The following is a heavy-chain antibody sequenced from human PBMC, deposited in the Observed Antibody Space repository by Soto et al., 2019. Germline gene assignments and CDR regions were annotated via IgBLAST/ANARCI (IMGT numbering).Heavy chain of an antibody. CDR1: GFTFSSYG. J-gene: IGHJ6*03. D-gene: IGHD1-1*01. CDR3: AKGGTPYYYYMDV. Sequence: QVQLVESGGGVVQPGRFLRLSCAASGFTFSSYGMHWVRQAPGKGLEWVAVISYDGSNKYYADSVKGRFTISRDNSKNTLYLQMNSLRAEDTAVYYCAKGGTPYYYYMDVWGKGTTVTVSS. CDR2: ISYDGSNK. V-gene: IGHV3-30*18.